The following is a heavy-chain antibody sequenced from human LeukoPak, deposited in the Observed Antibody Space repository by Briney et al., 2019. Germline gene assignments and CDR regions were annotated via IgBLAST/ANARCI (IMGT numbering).Heavy chain of an antibody. J-gene: IGHJ5*02. V-gene: IGHV4-59*01. Sequence: SETLSLTCNVSGDSISSYYWNWIRQPPGKGLEWIGYIYDSGSTNYNPSLKSRVTMSVDTSKNQFSLTLRSVTAADTAVYYCARSQIDYGDYVNWFDPWGQGTLVTVSS. CDR3: ARSQIDYGDYVNWFDP. CDR2: IYDSGST. D-gene: IGHD4-17*01. CDR1: GDSISSYY.